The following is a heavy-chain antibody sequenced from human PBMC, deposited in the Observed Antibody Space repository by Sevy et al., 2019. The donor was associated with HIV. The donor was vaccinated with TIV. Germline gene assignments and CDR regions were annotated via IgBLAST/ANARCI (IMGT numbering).Heavy chain of an antibody. CDR2: INHSGST. D-gene: IGHD2-2*01. V-gene: IGHV4-34*01. Sequence: SETLSLTCAVYGGSFSGYYRSWIRQPPGKGLEWIGEINHSGSTNYNPSLKSRVTISVDTSKNQFSLKLSSVTAADTAVYYCARGVPRYCSSTSCSKRGFDYWGQGTLVTVSS. J-gene: IGHJ4*02. CDR3: ARGVPRYCSSTSCSKRGFDY. CDR1: GGSFSGYY.